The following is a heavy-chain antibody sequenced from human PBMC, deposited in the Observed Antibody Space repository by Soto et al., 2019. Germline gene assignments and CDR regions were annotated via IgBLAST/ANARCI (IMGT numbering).Heavy chain of an antibody. Sequence: SGPTLGNPTQTLTVTCSFSGFSLSTSGVGVGWIRQPPGKALEWLAHIYWSGDEHYRPSLKSRLSITKDTSRNQVVLTMTNMDPVDTATYYCARGLAVCPVFDFDIWGQVPTFTLSS. CDR3: ARGLAVCPVFDFDI. CDR1: GFSLSTSGVG. J-gene: IGHJ3*02. CDR2: IYWSGDE. V-gene: IGHV2-5*01. D-gene: IGHD6-19*01.